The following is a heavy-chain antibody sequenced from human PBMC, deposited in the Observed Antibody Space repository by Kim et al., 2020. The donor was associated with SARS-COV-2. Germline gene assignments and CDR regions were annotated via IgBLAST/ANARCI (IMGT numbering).Heavy chain of an antibody. CDR3: ARDVLEAAAEDWFDP. Sequence: GGSLRLSCAASGFTFSSYAMHWVRQAPGKGLEWVAVISYDGSNKYYADSVKGRFTISRDNSKNTLYLQMNSLRAEDTAVYYCARDVLEAAAEDWFDPWGQGTLVTVSS. D-gene: IGHD6-13*01. CDR2: ISYDGSNK. V-gene: IGHV3-30*04. CDR1: GFTFSSYA. J-gene: IGHJ5*02.